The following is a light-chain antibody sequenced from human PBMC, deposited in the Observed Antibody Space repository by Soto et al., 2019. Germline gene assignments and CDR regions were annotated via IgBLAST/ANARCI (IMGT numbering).Light chain of an antibody. CDR1: QSISNW. J-gene: IGKJ5*01. CDR2: DAS. V-gene: IGKV1-5*01. CDR3: QQYNNWPLT. Sequence: DTHMSLSPSTLSASVGDRVTITCRASQSISNWLAWYQQRPGKAPKLLIYDASTLESGVPSRFSGSGSGTEFTLTISSLQSEDFAVYYCQQYNNWPLTFGQGTRMEIK.